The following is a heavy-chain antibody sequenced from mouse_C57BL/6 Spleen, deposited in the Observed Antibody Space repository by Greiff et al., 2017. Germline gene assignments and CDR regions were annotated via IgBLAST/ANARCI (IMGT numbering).Heavy chain of an antibody. Sequence: LQQPGAELVKPGASVKMSCKASGYTFTSYWITWVKQRPGQGLEWIGDIYPGSGSTNYNEKFKSKATLTVDTSSSTAYMQLSSVTSEDSAVYDCARCCYGSSYWYFDVWGTGTTVTVSS. D-gene: IGHD1-1*01. J-gene: IGHJ1*03. CDR2: IYPGSGST. CDR1: GYTFTSYW. CDR3: ARCCYGSSYWYFDV. V-gene: IGHV1-55*01.